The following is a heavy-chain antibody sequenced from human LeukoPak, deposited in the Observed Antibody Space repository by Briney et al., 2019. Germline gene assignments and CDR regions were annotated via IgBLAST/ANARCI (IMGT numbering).Heavy chain of an antibody. CDR2: NRYDGSNK. J-gene: IGHJ4*02. CDR1: GFTFSSYG. D-gene: IGHD3-22*01. V-gene: IGHV3-33*01. Sequence: GRSLRLSCAASGFTFSSYGMHWVRQAPGKGLEWAAVNRYDGSNKYYADSVKGRFTISRDNSKNTLYLQMNSLRAEDTAVYYCARGTRYDSSGYYSQDLDYWGQGTLVTVSS. CDR3: ARGTRYDSSGYYSQDLDY.